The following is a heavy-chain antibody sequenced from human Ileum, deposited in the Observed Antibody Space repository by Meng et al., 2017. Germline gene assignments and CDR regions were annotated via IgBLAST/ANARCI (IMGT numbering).Heavy chain of an antibody. CDR3: AKDRTTVITPQDY. CDR1: GFSFGTYA. CDR2: ISGSGAVT. J-gene: IGHJ4*02. D-gene: IGHD4-11*01. V-gene: IGHV3-23*01. Sequence: GESLKISCAASGFSFGTYAMSWVRQAPGKGLEWVSSISGSGAVTYYADSLKGRFTIPRDNSKNTLFLQINDLRADETAVYFCAKDRTTVITPQDYWGQGTLVTVSS.